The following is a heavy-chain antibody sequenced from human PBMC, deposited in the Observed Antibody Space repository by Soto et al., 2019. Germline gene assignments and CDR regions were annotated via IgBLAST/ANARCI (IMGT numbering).Heavy chain of an antibody. Sequence: SETLSLTCTVSGGSISSGGYYWSWIRQHPGKGLEWIGYIYYSGSTYYNPSLKSRVTISVDTSKNQFSLKLSSVTAADTAVYYCATRTLSRWLSPFDYWGQGTLVTVS. CDR2: IYYSGST. CDR3: ATRTLSRWLSPFDY. D-gene: IGHD3-22*01. CDR1: GGSISSGGYY. V-gene: IGHV4-31*03. J-gene: IGHJ4*02.